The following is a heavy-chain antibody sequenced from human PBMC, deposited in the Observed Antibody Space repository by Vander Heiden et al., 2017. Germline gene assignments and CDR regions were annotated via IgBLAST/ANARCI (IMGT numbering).Heavy chain of an antibody. D-gene: IGHD6-13*01. V-gene: IGHV3-21*01. CDR1: GFTFSSYS. J-gene: IGHJ4*02. Sequence: EVQLVESGGGLVKPGGSLRLSCAASGFTFSSYSINWFRQAPWKGLEWVSTISSSSSYIYYADSVKGRFTISRDNAKNSLYLQMNSLRAEDTAVYYCARDEDSTSWYGDYWGQGTLVTVSS. CDR2: ISSSSSYI. CDR3: ARDEDSTSWYGDY.